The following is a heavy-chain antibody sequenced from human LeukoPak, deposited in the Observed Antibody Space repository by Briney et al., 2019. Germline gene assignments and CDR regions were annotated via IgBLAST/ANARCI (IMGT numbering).Heavy chain of an antibody. J-gene: IGHJ4*02. CDR3: AREAYSYGSLYFDY. D-gene: IGHD5-18*01. CDR1: GGTFSSYA. Sequence: GSSVKVSCKASGGTFSSYAISWVRQAPGQGLEWMGGIIPIFGTANYAQKFQGRVTITADESTSTAYMELRSLRSDDTAVYYCAREAYSYGSLYFDYWGQGTLVTVSS. CDR2: IIPIFGTA. V-gene: IGHV1-69*01.